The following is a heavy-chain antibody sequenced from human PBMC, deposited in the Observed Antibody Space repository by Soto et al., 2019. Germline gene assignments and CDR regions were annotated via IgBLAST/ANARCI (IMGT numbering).Heavy chain of an antibody. CDR2: ISSSSSTI. Sequence: PGGSLRLSCAASGFTFSSYSMNWVRQAPGKGLEKVSYISSSSSTIYYADSVKGRFTISRDNAKNSLYLQMNSLRDEDTAVYYCARDFYYYDSRGPFDYWGQGTLVTVSS. CDR3: ARDFYYYDSRGPFDY. D-gene: IGHD3-22*01. J-gene: IGHJ4*02. V-gene: IGHV3-48*02. CDR1: GFTFSSYS.